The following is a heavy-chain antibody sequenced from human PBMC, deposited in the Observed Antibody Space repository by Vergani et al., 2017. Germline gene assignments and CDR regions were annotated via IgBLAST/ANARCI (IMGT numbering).Heavy chain of an antibody. V-gene: IGHV5-51*01. CDR2: IYPGDSDT. J-gene: IGHJ4*02. D-gene: IGHD6-13*01. CDR1: GYSFISYW. CDR3: ASGDQKYSSSWYRDY. Sequence: EVQLVQSGAEVKKPGESLKISCKGSGYSFISYWIGWVRQMPGKGLEWMGIIYPGDSDTRYSPSFQGQVTISADKSISTAYLQWSSLKASDTAMYYCASGDQKYSSSWYRDYWGQGTLVTVSS.